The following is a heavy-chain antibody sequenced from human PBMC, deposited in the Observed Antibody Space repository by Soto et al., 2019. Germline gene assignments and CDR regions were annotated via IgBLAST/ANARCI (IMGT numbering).Heavy chain of an antibody. V-gene: IGHV3-23*01. J-gene: IGHJ3*02. CDR2: ISGSGDST. D-gene: IGHD2-15*01. CDR1: GYTFSSYA. CDR3: ARELGYCSGGNWHLEGAFDI. Sequence: RGSRRLSCAASGYTFSSYAMSWVRQAPGKGLEWVSVISGSGDSTYYADSVKGRFTISRDNSEDTLYLRMNSLRAEDTAVYSCARELGYCSGGNWHLEGAFDIWGQGTMVTVSS.